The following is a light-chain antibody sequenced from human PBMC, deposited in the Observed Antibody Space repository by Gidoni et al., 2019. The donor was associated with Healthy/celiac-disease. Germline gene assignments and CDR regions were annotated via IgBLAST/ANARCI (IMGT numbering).Light chain of an antibody. V-gene: IGLV3-1*01. Sequence: SYELTQPHSVSVSPGQTASITCSGDKLGDKYACWYQQKPGQSPVLVIYQDSKRPSGIPARFSGSTSGNTATLTISGTQAMDEADYYCQAWDSSTVVFGGGTKLTVL. CDR1: KLGDKY. CDR3: QAWDSSTVV. CDR2: QDS. J-gene: IGLJ2*01.